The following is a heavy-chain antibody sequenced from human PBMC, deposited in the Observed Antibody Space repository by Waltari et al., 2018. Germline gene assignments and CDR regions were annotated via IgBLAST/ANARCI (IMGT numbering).Heavy chain of an antibody. V-gene: IGHV4-39*07. CDR3: ARDSSSISDY. Sequence: QLQLQESGPGLVKPSETLSLTCTVSGGSIRSSSYYWGWIRQPQGKGLEWIGSIYYSGSTHCNPSLRRRVSISVAPSKTQFSLMLSSVTAADPSVYSFARDSSSISDYWGQGTLVTFSS. D-gene: IGHD6-6*01. J-gene: IGHJ4*02. CDR1: GGSIRSSSYY. CDR2: IYYSGST.